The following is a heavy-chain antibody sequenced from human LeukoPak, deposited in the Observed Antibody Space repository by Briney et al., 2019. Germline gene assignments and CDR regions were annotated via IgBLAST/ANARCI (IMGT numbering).Heavy chain of an antibody. CDR3: ARVGYSSSWDEAEYFDY. CDR1: GYTFTNYG. V-gene: IGHV1-18*01. CDR2: ISGYNGNT. Sequence: ASVRVSCKASGYTFTNYGISWVRQAPGQGLEWMAWISGYNGNTKYAQNLQDRVTVTTDTSTSTAYMELRSLRSDDTAVYYCARVGYSSSWDEAEYFDYWGQGTLVTVSS. D-gene: IGHD6-13*01. J-gene: IGHJ4*02.